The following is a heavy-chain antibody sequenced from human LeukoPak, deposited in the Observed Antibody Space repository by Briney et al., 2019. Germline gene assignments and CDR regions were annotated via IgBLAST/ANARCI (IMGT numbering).Heavy chain of an antibody. CDR3: ARVYYYDSSGYYDAFDI. J-gene: IGHJ3*02. V-gene: IGHV1-69*13. CDR1: GGTFSSYA. Sequence: SVKVSCKASGGTFSSYAISWVRQAPGQGLEWMGGIIPIFGTANYAQKFQGRVTITADEYTSTAYMELSSLRSEDTAVYYCARVYYYDSSGYYDAFDIWGQGTMVTVSS. D-gene: IGHD3-22*01. CDR2: IIPIFGTA.